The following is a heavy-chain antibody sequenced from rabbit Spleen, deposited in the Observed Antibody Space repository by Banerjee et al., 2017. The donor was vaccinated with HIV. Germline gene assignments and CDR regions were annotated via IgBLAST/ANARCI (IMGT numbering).Heavy chain of an antibody. D-gene: IGHD8-1*01. CDR2: IDTGSRDFT. CDR3: ARDSGTSFSSYGMDL. CDR1: GVSFSNYNF. V-gene: IGHV1S45*01. Sequence: QEQLGEYGGDLVQPGASLTLTCTASGVSFSNYNFMCWVRQAPGKGLEWIACIDTGSRDFTYYASWAKGRFTISKTSSTTVTLQMTSLTVADTATYFCARDSGTSFSSYGMDLWGPGTLVTVS. J-gene: IGHJ6*01.